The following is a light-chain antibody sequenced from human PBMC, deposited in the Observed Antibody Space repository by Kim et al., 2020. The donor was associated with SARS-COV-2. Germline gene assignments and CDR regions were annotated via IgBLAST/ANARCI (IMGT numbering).Light chain of an antibody. CDR2: QQY. CDR3: ETWDNSALYV. J-gene: IGLJ1*01. Sequence: VSLGQSAGISCSGDKLADKLHSWYQHTPGQSPVLLNDQQYRRPSGSPQRYSAFNSGNIGTLTISGTQAMDEADYYCETWDNSALYVFGSGTKVTVL. V-gene: IGLV3-1*01. CDR1: KLADKL.